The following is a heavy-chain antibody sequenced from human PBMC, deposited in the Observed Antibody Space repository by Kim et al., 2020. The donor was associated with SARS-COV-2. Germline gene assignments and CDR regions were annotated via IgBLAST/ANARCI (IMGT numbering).Heavy chain of an antibody. V-gene: IGHV3-48*03. J-gene: IGHJ4*02. CDR3: AMHQLPALYDDGWYYFDH. Sequence: GGSLRLSCAASGFTFSDFDMNWVRQAPGKGLEWVSFLSGSGVDTFYADSVKGRFTVSRDNAWNSLYLQMDSLTAEDTAIYYCAMHQLPALYDDGWYYFDHGGQASPVSV. CDR1: GFTFSDFD. D-gene: IGHD6-19*01. CDR2: LSGSGVDT.